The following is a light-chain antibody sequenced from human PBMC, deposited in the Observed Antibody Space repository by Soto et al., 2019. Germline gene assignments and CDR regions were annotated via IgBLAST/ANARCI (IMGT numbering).Light chain of an antibody. Sequence: IQMTQSPSSLSASVGDRVTITCRASQDIRTELGWYQQKPGKAPKLLIYAASTLHSGVPSRFSGSGSGTDFTLTISSLQPEDFATYYCLQDYNYPRTFGQGTKV. V-gene: IGKV1-6*01. J-gene: IGKJ1*01. CDR2: AAS. CDR1: QDIRTE. CDR3: LQDYNYPRT.